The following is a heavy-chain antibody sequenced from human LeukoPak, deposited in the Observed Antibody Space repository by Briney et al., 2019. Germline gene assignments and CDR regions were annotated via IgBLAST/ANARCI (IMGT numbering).Heavy chain of an antibody. V-gene: IGHV1-69*06. Sequence: GASVKVSCKASGYTFTSYYMHWVRQAPGQGLEWMGGIIPIFGTANYAQEFQGRVAITADKSTSTAYMGLSSLRSEDTAVYYCARSPPGYYYMDVWGKGTTVTVSS. D-gene: IGHD1-1*01. J-gene: IGHJ6*03. CDR1: GYTFTSYY. CDR2: IIPIFGTA. CDR3: ARSPPGYYYMDV.